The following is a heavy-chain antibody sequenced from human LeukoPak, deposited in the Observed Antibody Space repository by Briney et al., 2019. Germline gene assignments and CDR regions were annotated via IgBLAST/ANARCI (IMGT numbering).Heavy chain of an antibody. Sequence: ASVKVSCKASGGTFSSYAFSWVRQAPGQGLEWMGRIIPILATEFYAQKVQDRLTITADPSTSTAYMELSSLRSDDTAVYYCASDRRAAGGFFSPEYWGQGTQVTVSS. CDR3: ASDRRAAGGFFSPEY. CDR1: GGTFSSYA. CDR2: IIPILATE. V-gene: IGHV1-69*11. D-gene: IGHD6-13*01. J-gene: IGHJ4*02.